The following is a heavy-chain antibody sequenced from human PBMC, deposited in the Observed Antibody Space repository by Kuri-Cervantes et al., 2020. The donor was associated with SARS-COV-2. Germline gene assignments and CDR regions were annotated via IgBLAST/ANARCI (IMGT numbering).Heavy chain of an antibody. J-gene: IGHJ4*02. Sequence: ETLSLTCAASGFTFSSYSMNWVRQAPGKGLEWVSSISSSSSYIYYADSVKGRFTISRDNAKNSLYLQMNSLRAEDTAVYYCARVRLYCSGGSCYFDYWGQGTLVTVSS. D-gene: IGHD2-15*01. V-gene: IGHV3-21*01. CDR1: GFTFSSYS. CDR3: ARVRLYCSGGSCYFDY. CDR2: ISSSSSYI.